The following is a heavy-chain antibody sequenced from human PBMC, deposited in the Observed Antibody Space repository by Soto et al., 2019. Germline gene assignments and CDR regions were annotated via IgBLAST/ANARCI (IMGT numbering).Heavy chain of an antibody. CDR1: GGSISSGGYY. CDR2: IYYSGST. V-gene: IGHV4-31*03. D-gene: IGHD3-22*01. Sequence: ASETLSLTCTVSGGSISSGGYYWSWIRQHPGKGLEWIGYIYYSGSTYYNPSLKSRVTISVDTSKNQFSLKLSSVTAADTAVYYCARGGRLSYDSSGYTLWYWGQGTLVTVSS. J-gene: IGHJ4*02. CDR3: ARGGRLSYDSSGYTLWY.